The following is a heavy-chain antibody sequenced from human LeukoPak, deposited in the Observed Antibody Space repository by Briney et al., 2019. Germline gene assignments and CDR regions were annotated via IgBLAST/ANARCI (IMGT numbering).Heavy chain of an antibody. CDR1: GFTFSSYW. V-gene: IGHV3-74*01. CDR2: INSDGSST. D-gene: IGHD5-12*01. J-gene: IGHJ4*02. Sequence: GGSLRLSCAASGFTFSSYWMHWVRQAPGKGLVWVSRINSDGSSTSYADFVKGRFTISRDNAKNTLYLQMNSLRAEDTAVYYCARFVLGSYSGYDWGQGTLVTVSS. CDR3: ARFVLGSYSGYD.